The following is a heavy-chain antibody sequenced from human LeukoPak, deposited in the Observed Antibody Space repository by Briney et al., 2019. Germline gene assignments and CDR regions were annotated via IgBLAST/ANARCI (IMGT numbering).Heavy chain of an antibody. CDR3: AKDTSHYYDAIDY. Sequence: PGRSLRLSCAASGFTFDDYAMHWVRQAPGKGLEWVSGISWNSGSIGYADSVKGRFTISRDNAKNSLYLQMNSLRAEDTALYYCAKDTSHYYDAIDYWGQGTLVTVSS. V-gene: IGHV3-9*01. J-gene: IGHJ4*02. CDR1: GFTFDDYA. CDR2: ISWNSGSI. D-gene: IGHD3-22*01.